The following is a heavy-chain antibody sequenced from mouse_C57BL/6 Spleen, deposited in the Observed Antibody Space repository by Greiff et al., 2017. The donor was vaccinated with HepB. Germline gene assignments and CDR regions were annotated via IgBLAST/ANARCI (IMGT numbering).Heavy chain of an antibody. CDR2: INSDGGST. CDR1: EYEFPSHD. J-gene: IGHJ4*01. V-gene: IGHV5-2*01. D-gene: IGHD2-5*01. Sequence: EVQGVESGGGLVQPGESLKLSCESNEYEFPSHDMSWVRKTPEKRLELVAAINSDGGSTYYPDTMERRFIISRDNTKKTLYLQMSSLRSEDTALYYCARRYSNYGYYYAMDYWGQGTSVTVSS. CDR3: ARRYSNYGYYYAMDY.